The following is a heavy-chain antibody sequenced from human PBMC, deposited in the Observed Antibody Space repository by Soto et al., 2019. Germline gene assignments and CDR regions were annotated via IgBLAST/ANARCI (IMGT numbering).Heavy chain of an antibody. J-gene: IGHJ3*02. V-gene: IGHV4-34*01. CDR3: ARNFWVGAAAGTASEGAFDI. D-gene: IGHD6-13*01. CDR1: GGSFSGYY. Sequence: SETLSLTCAVYGGSFSGYYWSWIRQPPGKGLEWIGEINHSGSTNYNPSLKSRVTISVDTSKNQFSLKLSSVTAADTAVYYCARNFWVGAAAGTASEGAFDIWGQGTMVTVSS. CDR2: INHSGST.